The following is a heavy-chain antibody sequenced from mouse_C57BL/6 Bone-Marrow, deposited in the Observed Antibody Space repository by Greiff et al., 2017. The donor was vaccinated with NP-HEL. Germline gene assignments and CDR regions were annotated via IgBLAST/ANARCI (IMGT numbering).Heavy chain of an antibody. V-gene: IGHV7-3*01. Sequence: EVKVVESGGGLVQPGGSLSLSCAASGFTFTDYYMSWVRQPPGKALEWLGFIRNKANGYTTEYSASVKGRFTISRDNSQSILYLQMNALRAEDSATYYCARESYDYDHRYAMDYWGQGTSVTVSS. CDR3: ARESYDYDHRYAMDY. CDR1: GFTFTDYY. CDR2: IRNKANGYTT. J-gene: IGHJ4*01. D-gene: IGHD2-4*01.